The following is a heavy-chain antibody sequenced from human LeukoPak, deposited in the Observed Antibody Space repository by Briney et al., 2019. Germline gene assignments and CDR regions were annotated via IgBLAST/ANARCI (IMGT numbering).Heavy chain of an antibody. Sequence: PSQTLSLTCDISRDSVSSKSVAWTWIRQSPSRGLEWLGRTYYRSKWYYDYAVSVKSRLTISPDTSRNQFSLQLNVVIPEDTAVYYCARERGGNNYGYAFDRWGQGTLVTVSS. CDR3: ARERGGNNYGYAFDR. V-gene: IGHV6-1*01. J-gene: IGHJ4*02. D-gene: IGHD5-18*01. CDR2: TYYRSKWYY. CDR1: RDSVSSKSVA.